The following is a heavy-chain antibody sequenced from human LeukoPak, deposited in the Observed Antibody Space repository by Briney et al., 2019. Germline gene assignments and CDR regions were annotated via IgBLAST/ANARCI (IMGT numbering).Heavy chain of an antibody. V-gene: IGHV3-23*01. CDR2: ISGRGGST. CDR3: ARDQAVVGARVGGNFDF. Sequence: GGSLRLSCAASGFTFSSYGMSWVRQAPGKGLEWVSAISGRGGSTYYADSVKGRFTISRDNSKNTLYLQMNSLRAEDTAVYYCARDQAVVGARVGGNFDFWGQGNLVTVSA. CDR1: GFTFSSYG. J-gene: IGHJ4*02. D-gene: IGHD2-15*01.